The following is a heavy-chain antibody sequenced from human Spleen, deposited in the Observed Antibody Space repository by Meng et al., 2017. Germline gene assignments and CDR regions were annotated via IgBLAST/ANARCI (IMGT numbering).Heavy chain of an antibody. CDR1: EFTFSDYY. J-gene: IGHJ4*02. CDR3: ARQTGATALDLRMDS. V-gene: IGHV3-11*01. D-gene: IGHD5-18*01. CDR2: ISSSGSTI. Sequence: GGSLRLSCAASEFTFSDYYMSWIRQAPGKGLEWVSYISSSGSTIKYADSVKGRFTISRDNSKNSLYLQMNSLRSEDTAIYYCARQTGATALDLRMDSWGQGTLVTVSS.